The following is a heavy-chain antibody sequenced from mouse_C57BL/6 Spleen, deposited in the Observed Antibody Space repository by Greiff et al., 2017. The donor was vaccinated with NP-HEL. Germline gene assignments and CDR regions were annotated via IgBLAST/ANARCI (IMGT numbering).Heavy chain of an antibody. CDR2: IHPNSGST. Sequence: QVQLQQPGAELVKPGASVKLSCKASGYTFTSYWMHWVKQRPGQGLEWIGMIHPNSGSTNYNEKFKSKATLTVDKSSSTAYMQLSSLTYEDSAVYYCALRRDYAMDYWGQGTSVTVSS. CDR3: ALRRDYAMDY. V-gene: IGHV1-64*01. CDR1: GYTFTSYW. J-gene: IGHJ4*01. D-gene: IGHD1-1*01.